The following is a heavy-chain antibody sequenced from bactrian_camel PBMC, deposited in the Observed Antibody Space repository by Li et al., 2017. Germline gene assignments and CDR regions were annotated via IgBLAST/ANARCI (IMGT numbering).Heavy chain of an antibody. J-gene: IGHJ6*01. CDR2: IYRHGDFT. CDR1: SLTYSSNC. Sequence: QVQLVESGGDSVQAGGSLRLSCTSDSLTYSSNCMAWFRQVPGKEREGVAAIYRHGDFTYYGDSVRGRFTIAQDNAKTTAYLQMTSLKPEDSAMYFCAAGQTCGNWWKASEFGYWGQGTQVTVS. V-gene: IGHV3S6*01. D-gene: IGHD7*01. CDR3: AAGQTCGNWWKASEFGY.